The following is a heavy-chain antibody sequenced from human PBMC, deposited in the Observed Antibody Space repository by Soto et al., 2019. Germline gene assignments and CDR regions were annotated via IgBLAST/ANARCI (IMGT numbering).Heavy chain of an antibody. Sequence: SETLSLTCAVYGGSFSGYYWSWIRQPPGKGLEWIGEINHSGSTNYNPSLKSRVTISVDTSKNQFSLKLSSVTAADTAVYYCARGGLRYSSSSCVFVYWGQGTLVTVSS. D-gene: IGHD6-6*01. CDR3: ARGGLRYSSSSCVFVY. V-gene: IGHV4-34*01. J-gene: IGHJ4*02. CDR2: INHSGST. CDR1: GGSFSGYY.